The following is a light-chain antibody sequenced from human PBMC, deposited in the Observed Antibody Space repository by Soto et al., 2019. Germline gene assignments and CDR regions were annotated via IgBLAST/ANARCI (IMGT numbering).Light chain of an antibody. J-gene: IGKJ2*01. V-gene: IGKV3-15*01. CDR2: GAS. CDR1: QSVSTN. Sequence: EIVMTQSPDTLSVSPGERATLSCRASQSVSTNLAWYHQKPGQAPRLLIYGASTQATGIPARFSGSGSGTEFTLTISSLQTEDLAVYHCQQYNNWPYAFGQGTKLVLK. CDR3: QQYNNWPYA.